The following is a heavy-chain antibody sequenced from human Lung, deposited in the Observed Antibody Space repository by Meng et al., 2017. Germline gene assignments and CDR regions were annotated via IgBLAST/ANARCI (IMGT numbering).Heavy chain of an antibody. J-gene: IGHJ4*02. CDR1: RSTFPDYC. CDR3: ARDADISAAGKLFGDY. V-gene: IGHV1-2*06. Sequence: QSGPALPKPAASVNLSCTASRSTFPDYCLHCVRRAPRQRLEWVRRFNPKSGATHYAHWFQGRVTMTGDTSISTAYLVLRGLRSDDTAMSYWARDADISAAGKLFGDYWGQGTLVTVSS. CDR2: FNPKSGAT. D-gene: IGHD6-13*01.